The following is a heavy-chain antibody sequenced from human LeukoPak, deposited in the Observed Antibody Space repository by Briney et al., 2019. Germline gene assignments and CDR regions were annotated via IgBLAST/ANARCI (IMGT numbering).Heavy chain of an antibody. CDR2: IRYDGNNK. J-gene: IGHJ4*02. CDR3: AKVPVRYGSGGNYLSN. D-gene: IGHD3-10*01. Sequence: GGSLRLSCAASGFTFSSYGMHWVRQAPGKGLEWVAFIRYDGNNKYYADSVKGRFTISRDNSKNTLYLQMNSLRAEDTAVYYCAKVPVRYGSGGNYLSNWGQGTLVIVSS. CDR1: GFTFSSYG. V-gene: IGHV3-30*02.